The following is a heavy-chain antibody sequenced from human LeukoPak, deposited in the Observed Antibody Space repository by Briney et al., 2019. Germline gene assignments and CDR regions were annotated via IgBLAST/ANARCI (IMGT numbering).Heavy chain of an antibody. CDR1: GFTFSSYS. J-gene: IGHJ4*02. CDR2: VSPPGGGT. D-gene: IGHD7-27*01. Sequence: PGGSLRLSCAASGFTFSSYSMNWVRQAPGKGLEWVSGVSPPGGGTYYADSVKGRFTISRDDSKNTLSLQMNSLRVEDTAVYYCARDLAWGAFDYWGQGTLVTVSS. CDR3: ARDLAWGAFDY. V-gene: IGHV3-23*01.